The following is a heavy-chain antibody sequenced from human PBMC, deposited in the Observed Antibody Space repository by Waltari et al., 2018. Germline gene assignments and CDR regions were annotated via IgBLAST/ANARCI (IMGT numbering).Heavy chain of an antibody. D-gene: IGHD2-8*01. V-gene: IGHV3-73*02. J-gene: IGHJ4*02. Sequence: EVQLVESGGGFVPPGGSLTLSCAPSGFSFNVSAVHWVRKAFGGGLEWIGTVISSTNAYSTALAASVTGRFVVSRHDAENTAYLQMNSLKAEDTALYYCALYCTSVTCSPRGIGWGQGTLVTVSS. CDR3: ALYCTSVTCSPRGIG. CDR2: VISSTNAYST. CDR1: GFSFNVSA.